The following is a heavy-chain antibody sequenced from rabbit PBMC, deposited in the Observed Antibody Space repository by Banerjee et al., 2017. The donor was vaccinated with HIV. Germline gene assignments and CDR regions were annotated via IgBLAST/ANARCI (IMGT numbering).Heavy chain of an antibody. CDR1: AFSFSNKYV. J-gene: IGHJ4*01. CDR3: ARDLAGVIGWNFNL. V-gene: IGHV1S45*01. Sequence: QEQLAESGGDLVKPEGSLTPTCTASAFSFSNKYVMSWVRQAPGKGLEWIACIYAGSSGSTYYASWAKGRFTISKTSSTTVTLQMASLTAADTATYFCARDLAGVIGWNFNLWGPGALVTVS. D-gene: IGHD4-1*01. CDR2: IYAGSSGST.